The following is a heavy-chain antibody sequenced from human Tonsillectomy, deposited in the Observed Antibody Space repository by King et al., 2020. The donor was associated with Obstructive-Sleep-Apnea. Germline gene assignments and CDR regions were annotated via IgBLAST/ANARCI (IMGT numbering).Heavy chain of an antibody. Sequence: LVESGGGLVQPGGSLRLSCAASGFTFSSYWMSWVRPAPGKGLEWVANIKQEGSEKYYVDSVKGRFTISRDNAKNSLYLQMNSLRAEDTAVYYCARDWDVEMATSDAFDIWGQGTMVTVSS. CDR1: GFTFSSYW. CDR3: ARDWDVEMATSDAFDI. CDR2: IKQEGSEK. J-gene: IGHJ3*02. D-gene: IGHD5-24*01. V-gene: IGHV3-7*03.